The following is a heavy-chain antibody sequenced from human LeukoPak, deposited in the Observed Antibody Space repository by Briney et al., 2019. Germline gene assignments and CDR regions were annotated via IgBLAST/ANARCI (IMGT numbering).Heavy chain of an antibody. CDR2: INPSGGST. CDR1: GYTFTRYY. D-gene: IGHD4-23*01. Sequence: GASVKVSCKASGYTFTRYYIHWVWQAPGQGLEWMGIINPSGGSTSYAQKFQGRVTMTRDASTSTVYMELSRRRSEDTAVYYCARHCDYARYSGFDFWGQGTLVTVSS. J-gene: IGHJ4*02. V-gene: IGHV1-46*01. CDR3: ARHCDYARYSGFDF.